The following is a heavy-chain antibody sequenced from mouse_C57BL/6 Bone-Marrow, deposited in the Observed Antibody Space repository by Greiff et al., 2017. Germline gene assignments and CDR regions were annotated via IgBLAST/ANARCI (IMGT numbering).Heavy chain of an antibody. J-gene: IGHJ4*01. CDR3: AREGDDSSSYAYAMDY. Sequence: VQLQESGAELVKPGASVKLSCKASGYTFTSYWMHWVKQRPGQGLEWIGYINPSSGYTKYNQKFKDKATLTAEKSSSTAYMQLSSLTYEDSAVYYCAREGDDSSSYAYAMDYWGQGTSVTVTS. CDR1: GYTFTSYW. V-gene: IGHV1-7*01. D-gene: IGHD1-1*01. CDR2: INPSSGYT.